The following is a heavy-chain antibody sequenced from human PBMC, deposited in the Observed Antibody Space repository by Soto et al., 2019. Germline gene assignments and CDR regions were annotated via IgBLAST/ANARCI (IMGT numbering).Heavy chain of an antibody. CDR3: ARDGADRGVSLDY. Sequence: GASVKVSCKASGYIFVNYGIAWVRQAPGQGLEWMGIINPSGGSTSYAQKFQGRVTMTRDTSTSTVYMELSSLRSEDTAVYYCARDGADRGVSLDYWGQGTLVTVSS. CDR1: GYIFVNYG. D-gene: IGHD3-10*01. J-gene: IGHJ4*02. V-gene: IGHV1-46*01. CDR2: INPSGGST.